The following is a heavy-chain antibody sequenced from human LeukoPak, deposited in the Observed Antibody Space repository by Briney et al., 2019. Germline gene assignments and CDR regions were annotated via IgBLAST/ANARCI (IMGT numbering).Heavy chain of an antibody. D-gene: IGHD3-10*02. Sequence: ASVKVSCKTSGYTFTAYYIHWVRQAPGQGLEWMGIINPSGGSTSYPQKFQDRVTMTRDTSTSTVYMELSSLKSDGTAIYYCARGVFGELEKLMFQHWGQGTLVTVSS. CDR2: INPSGGST. CDR1: GYTFTAYY. CDR3: ARGVFGELEKLMFQH. J-gene: IGHJ1*01. V-gene: IGHV1-46*01.